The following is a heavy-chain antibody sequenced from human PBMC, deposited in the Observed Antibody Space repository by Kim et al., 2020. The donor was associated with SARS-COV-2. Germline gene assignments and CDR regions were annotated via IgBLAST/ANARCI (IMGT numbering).Heavy chain of an antibody. CDR3: ASPPLAAAGTSYYYYGMDV. D-gene: IGHD6-13*01. CDR1: GYTFTSYA. J-gene: IGHJ6*02. V-gene: IGHV1-3*01. Sequence: ASVKVSCKASGYTFTSYAMHWVRQAPGQRLEWMGWINAGNGNTKYSQKFQGRVTITRDTSASTAYMELSSLRSEDTAVYYCASPPLAAAGTSYYYYGMDVWGQGTTVTVSS. CDR2: INAGNGNT.